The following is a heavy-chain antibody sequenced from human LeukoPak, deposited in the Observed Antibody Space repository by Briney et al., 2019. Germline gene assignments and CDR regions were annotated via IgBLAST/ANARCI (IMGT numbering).Heavy chain of an antibody. CDR1: GFPLSRYS. Sequence: GGSLTLPCALSGFPLSRYSAIGARQAPGKGPVWVVNIKQDGSGKYYVDSVKGRFTIYRDNATNSLYLQMNSLRADITTVYDCARGAFSPISVFGVFSDAFNIWGQGTMVTVSS. V-gene: IGHV3-7*01. CDR2: IKQDGSGK. CDR3: ARGAFSPISVFGVFSDAFNI. D-gene: IGHD3-3*01. J-gene: IGHJ3*02.